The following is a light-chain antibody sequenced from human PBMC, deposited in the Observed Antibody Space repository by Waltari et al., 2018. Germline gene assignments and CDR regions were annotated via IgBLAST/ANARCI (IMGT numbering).Light chain of an antibody. V-gene: IGKV3-11*01. CDR3: QQRSSWPPA. CDR1: QSVSSY. Sequence: EIVLTQSPDTLSLSPGERVTLSCRASQSVSSYLAWYQQKPGQAPRLLIYDASNRATGTPARFSGSGSGTDFTLTISSLEPEDFAVYYCQQRSSWPPAFGQGTRLEI. CDR2: DAS. J-gene: IGKJ5*01.